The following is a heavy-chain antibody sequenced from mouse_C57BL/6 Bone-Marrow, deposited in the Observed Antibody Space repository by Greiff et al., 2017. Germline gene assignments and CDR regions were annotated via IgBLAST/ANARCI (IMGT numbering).Heavy chain of an antibody. Sequence: VQLQQPGAELVKPGASVKLSCKASGYTFTGYWMQWVKQRPGQGLEWIGEIDPSDSYTNYNQKFKGKATLTVDTSSSTAYMQLSSLTSEDSAVYYCARISEYYFDYWGQGTTLTVSS. CDR1: GYTFTGYW. J-gene: IGHJ2*01. CDR2: IDPSDSYT. V-gene: IGHV1-50*01. CDR3: ARISEYYFDY.